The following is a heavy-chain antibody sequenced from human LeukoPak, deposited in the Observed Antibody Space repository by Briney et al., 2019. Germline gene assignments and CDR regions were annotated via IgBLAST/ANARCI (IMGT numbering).Heavy chain of an antibody. CDR2: MNPNSGGT. CDR1: GYTFTDY. J-gene: IGHJ4*02. V-gene: IGHV1-2*02. CDR3: ARNKEGKSLDN. Sequence: GASVKVSCKTSGYTFTDYIHWVRQAPGQGLEWMAWMNPNSGGTSYAQKFQGRVTLTRDTSISTAYMELSRLRFDDTAVYYCARNKEGKSLDNWGQGTLVTVSS.